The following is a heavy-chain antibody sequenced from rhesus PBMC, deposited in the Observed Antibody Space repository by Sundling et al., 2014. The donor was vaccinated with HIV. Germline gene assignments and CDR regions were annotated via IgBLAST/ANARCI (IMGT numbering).Heavy chain of an antibody. J-gene: IGHJ1*01. CDR2: INPSNGNT. CDR1: GYTFTSYS. V-gene: IGHV1-200*01. Sequence: QVQLVQSGAEVKKPGASVKLSCKASGYTFTSYSINWVRQAPGQGLEWMGWINPSNGNTGYAQKIQGRVTMTRDTSTSRAYMELSSLRSEDTAVYYCVRGYGLRYYEYFEFWGQGALVTVSS. D-gene: IGHD4-29*01. CDR3: VRGYGLRYYEYFEF.